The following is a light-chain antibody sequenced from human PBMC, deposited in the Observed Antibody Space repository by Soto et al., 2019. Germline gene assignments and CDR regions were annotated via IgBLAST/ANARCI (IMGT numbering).Light chain of an antibody. CDR3: QQYNSYAP. Sequence: DIQMTQSPPTLSASVGARSTITRRASQPIRSWLAWYHQKLGKAPKLLIYDASNLESGVPSRFSRSRSGTEFTLPISSLQPEDFATYYCQQYNSYAPVGQGTKVDIK. CDR1: QPIRSW. V-gene: IGKV1-5*01. J-gene: IGKJ1*01. CDR2: DAS.